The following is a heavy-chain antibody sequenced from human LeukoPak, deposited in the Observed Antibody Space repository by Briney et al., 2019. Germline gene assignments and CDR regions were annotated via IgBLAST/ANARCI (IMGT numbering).Heavy chain of an antibody. CDR2: IWYDGSNK. J-gene: IGHJ5*02. D-gene: IGHD1/OR15-1a*01. V-gene: IGHV3-33*06. Sequence: PGRSLRLSCAASGFTFSSYGMRWVRQAPGKGLEWVAVIWYDGSNKYYADSVKGRFTISRDNSKNTLYLQMNSLRAEDTAVYYCAKGNNPPWFDPWGQGTLVTVSS. CDR3: AKGNNPPWFDP. CDR1: GFTFSSYG.